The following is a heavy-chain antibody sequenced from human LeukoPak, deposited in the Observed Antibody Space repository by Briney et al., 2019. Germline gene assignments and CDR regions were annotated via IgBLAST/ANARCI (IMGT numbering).Heavy chain of an antibody. D-gene: IGHD4-17*01. V-gene: IGHV4-38-2*01. Sequence: SETLSLTCAVSGYSISSGYYWGWIRQPPGKGLEWIGSIYHSGSTYYNPSLKSRVTISVDTSKNQFSLKLSSVTAADTAVYYCARAPRYGDLDYWGQGTLVTVSS. J-gene: IGHJ4*02. CDR2: IYHSGST. CDR3: ARAPRYGDLDY. CDR1: GYSISSGYY.